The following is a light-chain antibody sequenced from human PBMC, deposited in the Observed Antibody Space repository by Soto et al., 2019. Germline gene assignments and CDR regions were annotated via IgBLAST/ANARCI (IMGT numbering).Light chain of an antibody. CDR1: QTVRNNY. CDR2: DAS. J-gene: IGKJ4*01. Sequence: EIVLTQSPDTLSLSPGERATLSCRASQTVRNNYLAWYQQKPGQAPRLLIYDASSRATGIPDRFSGGGSGTDFTLTISRLEPEDLSVYHCQQFSSSPLSFGEGTKVDI. V-gene: IGKV3-20*01. CDR3: QQFSSSPLS.